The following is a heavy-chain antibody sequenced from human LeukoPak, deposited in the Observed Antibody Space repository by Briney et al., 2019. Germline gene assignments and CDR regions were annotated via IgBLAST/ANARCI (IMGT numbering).Heavy chain of an antibody. Sequence: SETLSLTCTVSGGSISSYYWSWIRQPPGKALEWIGYIYYSGSTNYNPSLKSRVTISVDTSNNQISLKLSSVTAADTAVYYCARDYGDYGWFDPWGQGTLVTVSS. CDR1: GGSISSYY. V-gene: IGHV4-59*01. J-gene: IGHJ5*02. D-gene: IGHD4-17*01. CDR2: IYYSGST. CDR3: ARDYGDYGWFDP.